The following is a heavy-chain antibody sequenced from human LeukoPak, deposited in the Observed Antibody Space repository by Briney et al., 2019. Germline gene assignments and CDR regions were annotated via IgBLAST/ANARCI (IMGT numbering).Heavy chain of an antibody. CDR1: GFTFSSYS. V-gene: IGHV3-21*01. CDR2: ISSSSSYR. J-gene: IGHJ4*02. D-gene: IGHD3-10*01. CDR3: ASGITMVRGPTHFDY. Sequence: GGSLRLSCAASGFTFSSYSMNWVRQAPGKGLEWVSCISSSSSYRYYADSVKGRSTISRDNAKNSLHLQMNSLRAEDTAVYYCASGITMVRGPTHFDYWGQGTLVTVSS.